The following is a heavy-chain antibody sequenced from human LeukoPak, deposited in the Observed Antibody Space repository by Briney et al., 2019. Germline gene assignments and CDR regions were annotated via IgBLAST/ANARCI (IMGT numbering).Heavy chain of an antibody. CDR1: GGSFSGYY. V-gene: IGHV4-34*01. D-gene: IGHD6-13*01. CDR3: ARGPYSSRHFDY. J-gene: IGHJ4*02. CDR2: INHSGST. Sequence: SETLSLTCAVYGGSFSGYYWSWIRQPPGKRLEWIGEINHSGSTNYNPSLKSRVTISVDTSKKQFSLKLSSVTAADTAVYYCARGPYSSRHFDYWGQGTLVTVSS.